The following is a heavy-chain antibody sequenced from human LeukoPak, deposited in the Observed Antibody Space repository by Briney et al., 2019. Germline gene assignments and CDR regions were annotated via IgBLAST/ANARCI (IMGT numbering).Heavy chain of an antibody. Sequence: GGSLRLSCAASGFTFDDYAMHWVRQVPGKGLEWVSGISWNSGNIGYADSVKGRFTISRDNAKNALYLQMNSLRAEDMALYYCAKADCSSTICSFGYWGQGTLVTVSS. J-gene: IGHJ4*02. CDR3: AKADCSSTICSFGY. CDR2: ISWNSGNI. D-gene: IGHD2-2*01. CDR1: GFTFDDYA. V-gene: IGHV3-9*03.